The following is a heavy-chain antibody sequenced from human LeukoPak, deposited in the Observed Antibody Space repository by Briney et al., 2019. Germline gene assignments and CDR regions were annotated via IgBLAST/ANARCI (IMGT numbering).Heavy chain of an antibody. J-gene: IGHJ6*02. Sequence: PGGSLRLSCAASGFTFSSYGMHWVRQAPGKGLEWVAVISYDGSNKYYADSVKGRFTISRDNSKNTLYLQMNSLRAEDTAVYYCAKDFSSGTAYYYGMDVWGQGTTVTVSS. V-gene: IGHV3-30*18. CDR3: AKDFSSGTAYYYGMDV. CDR1: GFTFSSYG. D-gene: IGHD1-1*01. CDR2: ISYDGSNK.